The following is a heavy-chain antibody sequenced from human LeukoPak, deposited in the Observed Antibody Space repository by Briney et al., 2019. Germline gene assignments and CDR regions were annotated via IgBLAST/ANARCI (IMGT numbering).Heavy chain of an antibody. D-gene: IGHD3-9*01. Sequence: AGSLSLSCAAAGFSCSSYAMSRDRHAPGKGLEWVSALSGGGGSTYYAHSVKGRFTISRDNSKNTLYLQMNSLRAEETVFFFKQKPAYDILTGYYSLEYWGQGTLVTVSS. CDR3: QKPAYDILTGYYSLEY. CDR2: LSGGGGST. V-gene: IGHV3-23*01. J-gene: IGHJ4*02. CDR1: GFSCSSYA.